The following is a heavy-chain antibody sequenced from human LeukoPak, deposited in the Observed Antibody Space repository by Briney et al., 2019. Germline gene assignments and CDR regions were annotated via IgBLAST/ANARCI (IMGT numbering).Heavy chain of an antibody. Sequence: GGSLRLSCAASGFTFSSYAMSWVRQAPGKGLEWVSAISGSGGSTYYADSVKGRFTISRDNSKNTLYLQMNSLRAEDTAVYYCAKSLFVAAAGEVYYYYGMDVWGQGTTVTVSS. CDR3: AKSLFVAAAGEVYYYYGMDV. D-gene: IGHD6-13*01. CDR1: GFTFSSYA. V-gene: IGHV3-23*01. J-gene: IGHJ6*02. CDR2: ISGSGGST.